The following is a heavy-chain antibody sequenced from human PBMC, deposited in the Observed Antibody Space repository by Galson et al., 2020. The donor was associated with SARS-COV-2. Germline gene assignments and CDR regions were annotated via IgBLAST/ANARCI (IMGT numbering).Heavy chain of an antibody. CDR3: TALLGPRSGRSSYFLDC. CDR2: IKSKTEGGTT. J-gene: IGHJ4*02. D-gene: IGHD2-15*01. V-gene: IGHV3-15*07. CDR1: GFTFSNAW. Sequence: GGSLRLSCAASGFTFSNAWMHWVRQAPGKGLEWVGRIKSKTEGGTTNYAAPVKGRFTISRDDSKNTVYLQMNSLKIEDTAVYYCTALLGPRSGRSSYFLDCGGEGARVTVSS.